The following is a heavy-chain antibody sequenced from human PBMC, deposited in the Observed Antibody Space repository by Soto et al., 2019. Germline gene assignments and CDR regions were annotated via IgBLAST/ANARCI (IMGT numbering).Heavy chain of an antibody. Sequence: SETLSLTCTVSGGSISSYYWSWIRQPPGKGLEWIGYIYYSGSTNYNPSLKSRVTISVDTSKNQFSLKLSSVTAADTAVYYCARVVDDSYHYFMDVWGKGTTVTVYS. D-gene: IGHD2-21*01. V-gene: IGHV4-59*01. CDR2: IYYSGST. J-gene: IGHJ6*03. CDR1: GGSISSYY. CDR3: ARVVDDSYHYFMDV.